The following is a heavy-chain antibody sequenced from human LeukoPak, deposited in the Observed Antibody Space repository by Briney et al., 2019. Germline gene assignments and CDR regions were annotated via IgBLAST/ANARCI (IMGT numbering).Heavy chain of an antibody. CDR1: GYTFTGYY. CDR2: INPNSGGT. J-gene: IGHJ4*02. Sequence: ASVKVSCKASGYTFTGYYMHWVRQAPGQGLEWMGWINPNSGGTNYAQKFQGRVTMTRDTSISTAYMELSRLRSDDTAVYYCARVVAGGTRGRAFSFDYWGQGTLVTVSS. D-gene: IGHD6-13*01. CDR3: ARVVAGGTRGRAFSFDY. V-gene: IGHV1-2*02.